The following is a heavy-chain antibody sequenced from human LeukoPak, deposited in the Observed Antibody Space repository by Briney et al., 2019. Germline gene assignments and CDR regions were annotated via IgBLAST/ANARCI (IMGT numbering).Heavy chain of an antibody. D-gene: IGHD4-17*01. J-gene: IGHJ4*02. V-gene: IGHV3-7*01. CDR2: IKQDGSEK. CDR3: AREDYGDYISN. Sequence: SGGSLRLSCAASGFTFSSYWMSWVRQAPGRGLEWVANIKQDGSEKYYVDSVKGRFTISRDNAKNSLYLQMNSMRAEDTAVYYCAREDYGDYISNWGQGTLVTVSS. CDR1: GFTFSSYW.